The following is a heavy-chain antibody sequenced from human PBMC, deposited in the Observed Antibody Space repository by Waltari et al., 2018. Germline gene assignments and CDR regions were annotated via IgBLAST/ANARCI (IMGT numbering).Heavy chain of an antibody. V-gene: IGHV1-69*12. CDR3: ARDSPYCSSTSCYPQN. CDR2: ISPICGTA. D-gene: IGHD2-2*01. CDR1: GGTFSSYA. Sequence: QVQLVQSGAEVKKPGSSVKVSCKASGGTFSSYAISWVRQAPGQGLEWMGGISPICGTANYAQKFQGRVTITADESTSTAYMELSSLRSEDTAVYYCARDSPYCSSTSCYPQNWGQGTLVTVSS. J-gene: IGHJ4*02.